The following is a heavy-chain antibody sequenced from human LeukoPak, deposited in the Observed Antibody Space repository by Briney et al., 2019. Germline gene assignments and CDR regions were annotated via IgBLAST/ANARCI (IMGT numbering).Heavy chain of an antibody. D-gene: IGHD6-19*01. CDR1: GFTFSSYA. CDR2: ISGGIGTT. J-gene: IGHJ4*02. Sequence: QPGGSLILSCAASGFTFSSYAMTWVRQAPGKGLEWVSAISGGIGTTYYADSVKGRFTISRDNSKDTLYLQMNSLRAEDTAVYYCAKVDVVEVSGSKIDYWGQGTLVTVSS. CDR3: AKVDVVEVSGSKIDY. V-gene: IGHV3-23*01.